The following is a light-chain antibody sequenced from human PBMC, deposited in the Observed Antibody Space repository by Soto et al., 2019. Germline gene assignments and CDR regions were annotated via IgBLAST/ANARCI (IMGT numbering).Light chain of an antibody. J-gene: IGLJ2*01. V-gene: IGLV1-40*01. CDR2: DSN. CDR3: QSYDSSLGGSV. CDR1: SSNIGAGYD. Sequence: QAVVTQPPSVSGAPGQRVTIFCTGSSSNIGAGYDVHWYQQLPGKAPKLLIYDSNNRPSGVPDRFSGSKSGTSASLAITGLQAEDEADYYCQSYDSSLGGSVFGGGTKLTVL.